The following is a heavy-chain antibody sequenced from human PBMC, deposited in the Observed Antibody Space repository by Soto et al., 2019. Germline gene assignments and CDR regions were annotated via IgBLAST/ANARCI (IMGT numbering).Heavy chain of an antibody. V-gene: IGHV1-69*13. Sequence: ASSVKVSCKASGGIFSSYAISWVRQAPGQGLEWMGGIIPIFGTANYAQKFQGRVTITADESTSTSYMELSSLRSEDTAVYYCARGSIVGATLDYLDAFDIWGQGKTVAV. J-gene: IGHJ3*02. CDR2: IIPIFGTA. CDR1: GGIFSSYA. D-gene: IGHD1-26*01. CDR3: ARGSIVGATLDYLDAFDI.